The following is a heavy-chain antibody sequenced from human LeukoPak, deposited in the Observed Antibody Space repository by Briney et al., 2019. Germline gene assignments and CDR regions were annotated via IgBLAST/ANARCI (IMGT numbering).Heavy chain of an antibody. J-gene: IGHJ3*01. CDR2: IDPSDSYT. Sequence: GESLKISCQTSGYTFIHYWISWVRQVPGKGLEWMGRIDPSDSYTNYGPLFQGHITISADRSLNTSYLQWSGLKASDTAMYFCARHGPTYFYDSSGVFDVWGRGTMVIVSS. CDR1: GYTFIHYW. D-gene: IGHD3-22*01. CDR3: ARHGPTYFYDSSGVFDV. V-gene: IGHV5-10-1*01.